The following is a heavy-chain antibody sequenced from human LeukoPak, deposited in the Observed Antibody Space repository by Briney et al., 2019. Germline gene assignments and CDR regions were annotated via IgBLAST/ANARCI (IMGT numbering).Heavy chain of an antibody. CDR1: GGSISSSYSY. CDR3: ARHVFITMVRGVITPGWFDP. V-gene: IGHV4-39*01. Sequence: SETLSLTCTVSGGSISSSYSYWGWIRQPPGKGLEWIGNIYYSGSTYYNPSLKSRVTISVDTSKNQFSLKLSSVTAADTAVYYCARHVFITMVRGVITPGWFDPWGQGTLVTVSS. J-gene: IGHJ5*02. CDR2: IYYSGST. D-gene: IGHD3-10*01.